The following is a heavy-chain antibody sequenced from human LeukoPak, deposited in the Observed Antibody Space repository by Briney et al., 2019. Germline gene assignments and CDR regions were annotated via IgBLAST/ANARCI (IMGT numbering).Heavy chain of an antibody. CDR2: IYYSGST. J-gene: IGHJ4*02. D-gene: IGHD2-2*01. CDR3: ATGPVPGYFDY. Sequence: PSETLSLTCSVSGGSISSYYWSWIRQPPGKGLEWIGYIYYSGSTNYNPSLKSRVTISVDTSKNQFSLKLSSVTAADTAVYYCATGPVPGYFDYWGQGTLVTVSS. CDR1: GGSISSYY. V-gene: IGHV4-59*01.